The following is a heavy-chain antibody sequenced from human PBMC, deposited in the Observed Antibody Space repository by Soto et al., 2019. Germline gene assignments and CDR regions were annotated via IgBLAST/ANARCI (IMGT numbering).Heavy chain of an antibody. CDR2: IYYSGST. D-gene: IGHD3-10*01. Sequence: SETLSLTCTVSGGSISSSSYYWGWIRQPPGKGLEWIGSIYYSGSTYYNPSLKSRVTISVDTSKNQFSLKLSSVTAADTAVYYCARFERGPFGYWGQGTLVTVSS. V-gene: IGHV4-39*01. J-gene: IGHJ4*02. CDR3: ARFERGPFGY. CDR1: GGSISSSSYY.